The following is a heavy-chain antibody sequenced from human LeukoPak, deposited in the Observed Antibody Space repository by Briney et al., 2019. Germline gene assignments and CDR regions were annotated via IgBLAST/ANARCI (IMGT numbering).Heavy chain of an antibody. CDR3: ARDYPNWAVAGS. V-gene: IGHV3-7*05. CDR1: GFTFSDYD. J-gene: IGHJ4*02. Sequence: PGGSLRLSCAASGFTFSDYDMNWVRQAPGKGLEWVATIKPDKSETYYVDSVKGRFTLSRDNAKNSLSLQMNSLRDEDTAVYYCARDYPNWAVAGSWGQGTLVTVSS. D-gene: IGHD6-19*01. CDR2: IKPDKSET.